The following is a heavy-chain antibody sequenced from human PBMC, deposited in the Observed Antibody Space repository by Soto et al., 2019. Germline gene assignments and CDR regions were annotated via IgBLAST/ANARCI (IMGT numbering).Heavy chain of an antibody. CDR1: GGSFSGYY. CDR3: ARGDLGYCSGGSGYSPRSTSVRSYYFDY. J-gene: IGHJ4*02. D-gene: IGHD2-15*01. Sequence: QVQLQQWGAGLLKPSETLSLTCAVYGGSFSGYYWSWIRQPPGKGLEWIGEINNSGSTNYNPSLKSRVTISVDTSKNQFSLKLSSVTAADTAVYYCARGDLGYCSGGSGYSPRSTSVRSYYFDYLGQGTLVTVSS. CDR2: INNSGST. V-gene: IGHV4-34*01.